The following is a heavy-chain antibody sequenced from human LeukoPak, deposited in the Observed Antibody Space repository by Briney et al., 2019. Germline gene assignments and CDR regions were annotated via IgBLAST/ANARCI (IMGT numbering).Heavy chain of an antibody. J-gene: IGHJ4*02. CDR2: ISTSGEST. V-gene: IGHV3-23*01. Sequence: HPGGALRLSCAASGFTFSSYGMRWVPQAPGQGVEWVSAISTSGESTYYADSVKGHFTISRDNSKNTLYLQMNRLGAEDTAIYYCGQDWAWGAFGHWGQGTLVTVSS. D-gene: IGHD4/OR15-4a*01. CDR3: GQDWAWGAFGH. CDR1: GFTFSSYG.